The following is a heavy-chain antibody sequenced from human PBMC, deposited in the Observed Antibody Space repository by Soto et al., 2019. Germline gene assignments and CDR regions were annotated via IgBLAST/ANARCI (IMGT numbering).Heavy chain of an antibody. CDR1: GFTFSSYA. D-gene: IGHD1-20*01. J-gene: IGHJ6*02. Sequence: GGSLRLSCAASGFTFSSYAMSWVRQAPGKGLEWVSAISGSGGSTYYADSVKGRFTISRDNSKNTLYLQMNSLRAEDTAVYYCAKSAGGLTGTATPNYYYYGMDVWGQGTAVTVSS. CDR3: AKSAGGLTGTATPNYYYYGMDV. V-gene: IGHV3-23*01. CDR2: ISGSGGST.